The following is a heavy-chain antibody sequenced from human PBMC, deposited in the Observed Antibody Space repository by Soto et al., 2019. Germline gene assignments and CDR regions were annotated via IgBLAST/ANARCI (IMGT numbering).Heavy chain of an antibody. CDR3: ARTARRDMYSSGSGYFDL. CDR1: GGSISSSNW. D-gene: IGHD6-19*01. Sequence: QVQLQESGPGLVKPSGTLSLTCAVSGGSISSSNWWSWVRQPPGKGLEWIGEIYHSGSTNYNPSLKSRVTISVDKSKNQFSLKLSSVTVADTAVYYCARTARRDMYSSGSGYFDLWGRGTLVTVSS. V-gene: IGHV4-4*02. J-gene: IGHJ2*01. CDR2: IYHSGST.